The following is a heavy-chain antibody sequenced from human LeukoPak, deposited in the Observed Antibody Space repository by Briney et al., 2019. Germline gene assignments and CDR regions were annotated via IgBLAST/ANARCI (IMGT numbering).Heavy chain of an antibody. J-gene: IGHJ4*02. D-gene: IGHD5-18*01. Sequence: SCKASGGTFSSYAMTWVRQAPGKGLEWASSISGSGGSTYYADSVKGRFIISRDNSKNTMYLQMNSLRAEDTAVYYCANRFTYGGYWGQGTLVTVSS. CDR2: ISGSGGST. V-gene: IGHV3-23*01. CDR3: ANRFTYGGY. CDR1: GGTFSSYA.